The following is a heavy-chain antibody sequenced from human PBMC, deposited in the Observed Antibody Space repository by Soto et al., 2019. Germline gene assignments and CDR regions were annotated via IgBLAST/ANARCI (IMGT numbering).Heavy chain of an antibody. J-gene: IGHJ6*02. CDR3: ASSSLYGMDV. CDR1: GCSISSGYYY. V-gene: IGHV4-30-4*01. Sequence: SQTLSLTCSVSGCSISSGYYYWSWIRQPPGKGVEWIGNIYYSVNTYYNPSLKSRLIISIDTSKNRFSLKVGSVTAAGTAVYYSASSSLYGMDVWGQGTTVTASS. CDR2: IYYSVNT.